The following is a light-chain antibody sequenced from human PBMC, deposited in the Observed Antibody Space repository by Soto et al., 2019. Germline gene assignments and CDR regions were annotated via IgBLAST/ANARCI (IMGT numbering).Light chain of an antibody. V-gene: IGKV1-27*01. Sequence: DIQMTQSPSSLSASVGDRVTITCRASQDIANYLAWYQQKPGRVPKLLIYAAITLQSGVPSRFSGSGSGTDFALTISSLQPEDFATYYCQKYYNAPRTFGQGTKVE. CDR1: QDIANY. CDR2: AAI. CDR3: QKYYNAPRT. J-gene: IGKJ1*01.